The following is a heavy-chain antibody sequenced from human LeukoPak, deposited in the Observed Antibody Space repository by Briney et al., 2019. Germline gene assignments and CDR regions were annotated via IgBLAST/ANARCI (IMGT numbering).Heavy chain of an antibody. J-gene: IGHJ3*01. CDR2: SYSGGNA. Sequence: SEALSLTCTVSGASTSAYYWSWIRQPPGKGLEWIGHSYSGGNANHNPSLKSRVAISIDTSENQFSLRLTSVTAADTAIYFCAHSKRGGGYYINAFAVWGQGALVTISS. D-gene: IGHD1-26*01. CDR3: AHSKRGGGYYINAFAV. CDR1: GASTSAYY. V-gene: IGHV4-59*01.